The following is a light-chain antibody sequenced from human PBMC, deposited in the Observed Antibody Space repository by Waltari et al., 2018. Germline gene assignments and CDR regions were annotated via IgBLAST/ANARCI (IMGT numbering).Light chain of an antibody. CDR2: YDR. CDR3: HVWHPHVDPGV. CDR1: NIGTYS. J-gene: IGLJ1*01. Sequence: SYVVTQPPSVSVAPGETATITCGGANIGTYSVHWYQQKEGQAPVLVIFYDRDRPSGIPDRFSGSNSGNTATLTISRVEAGDEARYYCHVWHPHVDPGVFGTGTEVTVL. V-gene: IGLV3-21*04.